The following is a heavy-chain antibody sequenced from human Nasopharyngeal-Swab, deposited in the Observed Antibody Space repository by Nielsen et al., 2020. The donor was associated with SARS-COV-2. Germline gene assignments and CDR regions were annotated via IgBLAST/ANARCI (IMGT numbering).Heavy chain of an antibody. J-gene: IGHJ4*02. CDR1: GFTFSNYV. D-gene: IGHD6-13*01. CDR2: ISGSGGNI. CDR3: AKWASSNWSDY. V-gene: IGHV3-23*01. Sequence: GESLKISCAASGFTFSNYVMSWVRQAPGTGLEWVSSISGSGGNIYYTDSVKGRFTISRDSSRSTLYLQMNSLRVEDTAVYYCAKWASSNWSDYWGQGTLVTVSS.